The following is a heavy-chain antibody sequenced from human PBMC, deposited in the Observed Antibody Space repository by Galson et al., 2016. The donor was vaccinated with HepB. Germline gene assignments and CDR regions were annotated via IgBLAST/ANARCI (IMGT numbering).Heavy chain of an antibody. J-gene: IGHJ4*02. Sequence: SETLSLTCTVSGGSLSSYYWSWIRQPPGKGLEWVGYIYNTGSANYNPSLKSRVTFSVDTSKNQFSLSLSSVTAADTAVYYCARSNNKWLRFNQWGQGTLVTVSS. D-gene: IGHD5-12*01. CDR1: GGSLSSYY. V-gene: IGHV4-59*01. CDR3: ARSNNKWLRFNQ. CDR2: IYNTGSA.